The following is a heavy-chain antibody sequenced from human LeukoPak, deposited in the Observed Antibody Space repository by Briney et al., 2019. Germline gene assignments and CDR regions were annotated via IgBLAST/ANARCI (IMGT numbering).Heavy chain of an antibody. Sequence: GRSLRLSCAASGFTFSSYAVHWVRQAPGKGLEWVAVISYDGSNKYYADSVKGRFTISRDNSKNTLYLQMNSLRAEDTAVYYCARVGSGPEFDYWGQGTLVTVSS. CDR2: ISYDGSNK. V-gene: IGHV3-30-3*01. CDR1: GFTFSSYA. D-gene: IGHD6-19*01. CDR3: ARVGSGPEFDY. J-gene: IGHJ4*02.